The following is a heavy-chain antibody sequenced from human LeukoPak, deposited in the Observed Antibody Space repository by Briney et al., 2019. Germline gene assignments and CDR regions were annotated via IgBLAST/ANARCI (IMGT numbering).Heavy chain of an antibody. CDR1: GGSLSGNY. CDR2: GTHDGVT. J-gene: IGHJ4*02. Sequence: ASETLSHTCAVHGGSLSGNYWSWLRQPPGKGLQWIGQGTHDGVTTYNPSLKSRVTISVDTPRNQVSLKVTSLTAADTAVYYCARGLNILDYWGQGTLVTVSS. CDR3: ARGLNILDY. V-gene: IGHV4-34*01.